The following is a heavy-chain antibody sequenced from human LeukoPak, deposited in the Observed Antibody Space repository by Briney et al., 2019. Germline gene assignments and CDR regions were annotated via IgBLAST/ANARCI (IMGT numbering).Heavy chain of an antibody. V-gene: IGHV4-59*01. J-gene: IGHJ5*02. CDR3: ARYLTRAYSFDP. Sequence: LETLCLTCTVSGGSINSYYWGWIRQPPGKGLEWIGYIYYSGSTNYKPSIKSRVTISVDTSKNQFSLKLSSVTAADTALYYCARYLTRAYSFDPWGQAAMATDSS. CDR2: IYYSGST. CDR1: GGSINSYY.